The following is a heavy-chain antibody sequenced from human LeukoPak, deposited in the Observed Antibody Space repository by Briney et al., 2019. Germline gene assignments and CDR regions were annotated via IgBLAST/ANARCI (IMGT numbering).Heavy chain of an antibody. D-gene: IGHD3-22*01. CDR3: ARHPYLHYYDSSGYYGDAFDI. CDR1: GYSFTSYW. J-gene: IGHJ3*02. CDR2: IYPGDSDT. V-gene: IGHV5-51*01. Sequence: GESLKISCKGSGYSFTSYWIGWVRQMPGKGLEWMGIIYPGDSDTRYSPSFQGQVTISADKSISTAYLQWSSLKASDTAMYYCARHPYLHYYDSSGYYGDAFDIWGQGTMVTVSS.